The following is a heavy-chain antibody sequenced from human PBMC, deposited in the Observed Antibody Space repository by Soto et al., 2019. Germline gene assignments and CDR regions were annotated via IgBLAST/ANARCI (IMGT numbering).Heavy chain of an antibody. D-gene: IGHD3-16*01. J-gene: IGHJ4*02. V-gene: IGHV4-59*08. CDR3: ARHRIESRTVVWSMVGGGPRYFDY. CDR1: GGSISSYY. CDR2: IYYSGST. Sequence: ETLSLTCTVSGGSISSYYWSWIRQHPGKGLEWIGYIYYSGSTYYNPSLKSRVTISVDTSKNQFSLKLSSVTAADTAVYYCARHRIESRTVVWSMVGGGPRYFDYWGQGTLVTVSS.